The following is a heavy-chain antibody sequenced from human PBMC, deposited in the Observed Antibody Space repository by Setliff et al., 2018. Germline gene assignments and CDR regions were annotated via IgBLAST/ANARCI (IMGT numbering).Heavy chain of an antibody. V-gene: IGHV4-61*02. D-gene: IGHD5-12*01. J-gene: IGHJ4*02. CDR3: ARGRVEMAKITPFDY. Sequence: PSETLSLTCTVSGGSISSGSYYWSWIRQPAGKGLEWIGRIYTSGSTYYNPSLKSRVTISVDTSRNQFSLKLSSVTAADTAGYYCARGRVEMAKITPFDYWGQGTLVTVSS. CDR2: IYTSGST. CDR1: GGSISSGSYY.